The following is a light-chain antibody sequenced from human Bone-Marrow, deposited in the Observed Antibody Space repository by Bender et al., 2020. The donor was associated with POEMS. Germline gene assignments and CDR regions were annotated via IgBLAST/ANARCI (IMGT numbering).Light chain of an antibody. Sequence: QSALTQPASVSGSPGQSITISCTGISSDVGSYNLVSWYQQHPVKAPKLIIYDVNYRPSGVSNRFSGSKSGNMASLTISGLQAEDEADYYCSSHTSSSTWVFGGGTKLTVL. CDR1: SSDVGSYNL. CDR2: DVN. J-gene: IGLJ3*02. V-gene: IGLV2-14*02. CDR3: SSHTSSSTWV.